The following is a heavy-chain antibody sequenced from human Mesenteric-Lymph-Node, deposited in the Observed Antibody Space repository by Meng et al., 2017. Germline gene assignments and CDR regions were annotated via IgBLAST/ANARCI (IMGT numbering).Heavy chain of an antibody. CDR2: IIPIFGTA. V-gene: IGHV1-69*06. J-gene: IGHJ4*02. CDR1: GGTFSSYA. CDR3: ARQIYDSSGYYYGPFDY. D-gene: IGHD3-22*01. Sequence: VRLVQLGAGLKKAGSLVKVSCKASGGTFSSYAISWVRQAPGQGLEWMGGIIPIFGTANYAQKFQGRVTITADKSTSTAYMELSSLRSEDTAVYYCARQIYDSSGYYYGPFDYWGQGTLVTVSS.